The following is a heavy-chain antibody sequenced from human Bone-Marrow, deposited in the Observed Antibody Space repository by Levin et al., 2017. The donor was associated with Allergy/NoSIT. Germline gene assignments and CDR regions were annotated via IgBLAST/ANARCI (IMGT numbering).Heavy chain of an antibody. J-gene: IGHJ6*02. D-gene: IGHD3-22*01. CDR2: ISAGGNYI. CDR1: GILFSSYD. Sequence: GESLKISCAASGILFSSYDMNWVRQAPGKGLEWVSSISAGGNYIYYADSVKGRFTISRDNAKNSLFPQMNSLRAEDTAVYYCASWAMYHYDRSAFDYFYYAMDVWGQGTTVTVSS. V-gene: IGHV3-21*01. CDR3: ASWAMYHYDRSAFDYFYYAMDV.